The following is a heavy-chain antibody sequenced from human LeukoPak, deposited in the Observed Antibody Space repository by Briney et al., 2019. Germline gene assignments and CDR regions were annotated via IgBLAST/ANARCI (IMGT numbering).Heavy chain of an antibody. CDR2: IYHSGST. CDR1: GYSISSGYY. D-gene: IGHD6-19*01. CDR3: ARVRDPYSSGPYYFGY. V-gene: IGHV4-38-2*01. J-gene: IGHJ4*02. Sequence: SETLSLTCAVSGYSISSGYYWGWIRQPPGKGLEWIGSIYHSGSTYYNPSLKSRVTISVDTSKNQFSLKLSSVTAADTAVYYCARVRDPYSSGPYYFGYWGQGTLVTVSS.